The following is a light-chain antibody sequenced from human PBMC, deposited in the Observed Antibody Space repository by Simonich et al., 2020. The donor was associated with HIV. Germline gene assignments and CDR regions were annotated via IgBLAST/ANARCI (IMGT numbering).Light chain of an antibody. CDR1: SSNIGAGYD. J-gene: IGLJ2*01. CDR2: GNN. V-gene: IGLV1-40*01. Sequence: QSVLTHPPSVSGAPGQRVTISCTGSSSNIGAGYDVHWYQQLPGTAPKLLIFGNNNRPPGFPDRFSGSKSGTSASLAITGLQAEDEADYYCQSYDSSLSALFGGGTKLTVL. CDR3: QSYDSSLSAL.